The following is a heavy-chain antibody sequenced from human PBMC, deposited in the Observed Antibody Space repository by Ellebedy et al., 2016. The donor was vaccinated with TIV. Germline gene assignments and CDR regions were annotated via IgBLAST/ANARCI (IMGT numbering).Heavy chain of an antibody. D-gene: IGHD1-1*01. CDR2: ISGSGGST. CDR1: GFTFSSYA. Sequence: GGSLRLSXAASGFTFSSYAMSWVRQAPGKGLEWVSAISGSGGSTYYADSVKGRFTISRDNSKNTLYLQMNSLRAEDTAVYYCAKDPQLERRVWGYYYYYYMDVWGKGTTVTVSS. V-gene: IGHV3-23*01. J-gene: IGHJ6*03. CDR3: AKDPQLERRVWGYYYYYYMDV.